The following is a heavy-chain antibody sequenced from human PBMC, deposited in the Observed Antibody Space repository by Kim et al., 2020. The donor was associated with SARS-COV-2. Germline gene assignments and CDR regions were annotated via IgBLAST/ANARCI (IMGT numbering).Heavy chain of an antibody. Sequence: ASVKVSCKASGYTFTSYAMHWVRQAPGQRLEWMGWINAGNGNTKYSQKFQGRVTITRDTSASTAYMELSSLRSEDTAVYYCAREGGEAVSRYNWFDPWGQGTLVTVSS. CDR2: INAGNGNT. CDR1: GYTFTSYA. CDR3: AREGGEAVSRYNWFDP. V-gene: IGHV1-3*01. D-gene: IGHD3-16*01. J-gene: IGHJ5*02.